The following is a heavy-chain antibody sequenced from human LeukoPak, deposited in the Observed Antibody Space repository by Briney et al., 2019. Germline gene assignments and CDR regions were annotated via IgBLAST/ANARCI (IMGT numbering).Heavy chain of an antibody. Sequence: GGSVRLSCAASGFTFSSYGMTWVRQAPGKGLEWVSAISGSGGSTYYADSVKGRFTISRDNAKNSLYLQMNSLRAEDTAVYYCARDPYSGAYYEGYYYYYMDVWGKGTTVTVSS. CDR3: ARDPYSGAYYEGYYYYYMDV. CDR2: ISGSGGST. J-gene: IGHJ6*03. V-gene: IGHV3-23*01. CDR1: GFTFSSYG. D-gene: IGHD1-26*01.